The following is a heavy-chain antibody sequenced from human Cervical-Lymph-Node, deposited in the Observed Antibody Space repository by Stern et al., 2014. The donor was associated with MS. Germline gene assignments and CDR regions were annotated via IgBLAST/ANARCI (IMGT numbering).Heavy chain of an antibody. CDR2: ISAYSGNT. V-gene: IGHV1-18*01. CDR3: ARDVYSSSSRADY. Sequence: VQLVESAADVKKPGASVKVSCKASGYTFTNYGITWVRQAPGQGLEWVGWISAYSGNTKYAQNLQGRVSMTTDISTRTAYMELRSLRSDDTAVYYCARDVYSSSSRADYWGQGTLVTVSS. CDR1: GYTFTNYG. D-gene: IGHD6-6*01. J-gene: IGHJ4*02.